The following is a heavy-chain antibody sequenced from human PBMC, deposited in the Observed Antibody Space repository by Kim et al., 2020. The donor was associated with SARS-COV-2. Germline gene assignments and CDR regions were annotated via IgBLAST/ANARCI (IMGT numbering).Heavy chain of an antibody. V-gene: IGHV3-23*01. D-gene: IGHD1-26*01. CDR3: GRSGVGATEGLFDY. Sequence: AEAVRGRLTISRDKSKNMLYQQMNRLRADDTTVYYCGRSGVGATEGLFDYWGQGTLVTVSS. J-gene: IGHJ4*02.